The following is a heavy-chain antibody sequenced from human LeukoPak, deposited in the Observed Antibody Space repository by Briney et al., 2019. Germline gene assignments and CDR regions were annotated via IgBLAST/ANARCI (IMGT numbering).Heavy chain of an antibody. CDR2: IYYTGST. CDR1: GGSISNYY. V-gene: IGHV4-59*12. Sequence: SETLSLTCTVSGGSISNYYWTWIRQPPGKGLQWIGYIYYTGSTNYNPSLKSRVTISVDTSKNQFSLKLSSVTAADTAVYYCARDLSSSAEGDYWGQGTLVTVSS. CDR3: ARDLSSSAEGDY. J-gene: IGHJ4*02. D-gene: IGHD6-6*01.